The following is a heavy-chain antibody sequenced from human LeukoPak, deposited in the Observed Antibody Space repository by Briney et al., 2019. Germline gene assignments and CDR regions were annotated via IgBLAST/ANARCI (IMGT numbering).Heavy chain of an antibody. CDR3: ARGRVGATRDDAFDI. Sequence: GGSLRLSCAACGFTFSSYAMHWVRQAPGKGLEWVAVISYDGSNKYYADSVKGRFTISRDNSKNTLYLQMNSLRAEDTAVYYCARGRVGATRDDAFDIWGQGTMVTVSS. D-gene: IGHD1-26*01. CDR1: GFTFSSYA. V-gene: IGHV3-30-3*01. J-gene: IGHJ3*02. CDR2: ISYDGSNK.